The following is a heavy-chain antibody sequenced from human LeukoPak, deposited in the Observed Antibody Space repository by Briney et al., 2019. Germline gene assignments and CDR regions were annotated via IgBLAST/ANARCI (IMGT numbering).Heavy chain of an antibody. CDR1: GGSITSSSYY. D-gene: IGHD3-22*01. CDR2: IYYSGNT. J-gene: IGHJ4*02. Sequence: PSETLSLTCTVSGGSITSSSYYWGWIRQPPGKGLEWIGSIYYSGNTYYNPSLKSRVTISVDTSKKQFSLKLSSVTAADTAVYYCARNYYDSSGYYINHFYFDYWGQGSLVTVSS. CDR3: ARNYYDSSGYYINHFYFDY. V-gene: IGHV4-39*07.